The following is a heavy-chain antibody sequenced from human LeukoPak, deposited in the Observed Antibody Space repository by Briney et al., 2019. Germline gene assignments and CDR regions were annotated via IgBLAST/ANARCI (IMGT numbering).Heavy chain of an antibody. CDR2: ISGSGGTA. D-gene: IGHD3-22*01. V-gene: IGHV3-23*01. CDR3: AKKGYYDGSGYYMYYFDH. CDR1: ALRFSSFA. Sequence: GGSLRLSCAASALRFSSFAMTWVRQVPGKGLEWVSAISGSGGTAYYADSVKGRFTISRDNSKNTLYLQMNSLRAEDTAVYYCAKKGYYDGSGYYMYYFDHWGQGTLVTVSS. J-gene: IGHJ4*02.